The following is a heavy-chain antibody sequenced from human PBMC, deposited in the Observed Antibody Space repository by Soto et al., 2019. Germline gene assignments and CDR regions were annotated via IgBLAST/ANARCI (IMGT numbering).Heavy chain of an antibody. D-gene: IGHD5-12*01. V-gene: IGHV1-18*01. CDR3: ASGPKYSAYVFDY. J-gene: IGHJ4*02. Sequence: QVQLVQSGAEVKKPGASVKVSCKASGYTFTSYGISWVRQAPGQGLEWMGWISAYNGNANYAQKLQGRVTMTTDKSTTTAYMELRSLRSDATAVYYCASGPKYSAYVFDYWGQGTLVTVSS. CDR1: GYTFTSYG. CDR2: ISAYNGNA.